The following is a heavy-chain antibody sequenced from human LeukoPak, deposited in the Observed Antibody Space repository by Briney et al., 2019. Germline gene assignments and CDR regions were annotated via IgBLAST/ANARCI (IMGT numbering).Heavy chain of an antibody. V-gene: IGHV3-66*02. CDR3: ARLWVFPGYCSSTSCYRDV. J-gene: IGHJ6*04. D-gene: IGHD2-2*01. CDR2: IYSGGST. CDR1: GFTVSSNY. Sequence: GGSLRLSCAASGFTVSSNYMSWVRQAPGKGLEWVSVIYSGGSTYYADSVKGRFTISRGNSKNTLYLQMNSLRAEDTAVYYCARLWVFPGYCSSTSCYRDVWGKGTTVTVSS.